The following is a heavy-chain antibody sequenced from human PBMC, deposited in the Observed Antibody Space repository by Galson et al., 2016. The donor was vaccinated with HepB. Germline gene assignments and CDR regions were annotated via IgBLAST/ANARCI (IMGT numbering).Heavy chain of an antibody. CDR1: GDSINITIW. CDR3: ARGPVGTMGHSFDI. V-gene: IGHV4-4*02. CDR2: IFHGGST. D-gene: IGHD1/OR15-1a*01. Sequence: SETLSLTCIVSGDSINITIWWSWVRQPPGKGLEWIGEIFHGGSTSYNPSLTSRVTMSLDKSKNLVSLELISVTDADTAVYYCARGPVGTMGHSFDIWGQGTMVTVSS. J-gene: IGHJ3*02.